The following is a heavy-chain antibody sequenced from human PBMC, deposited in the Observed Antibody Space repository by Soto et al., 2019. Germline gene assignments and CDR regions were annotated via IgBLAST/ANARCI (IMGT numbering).Heavy chain of an antibody. V-gene: IGHV1-18*01. CDR2: ISAYNGNT. Sequence: GASVKVSCKASGYTFTSYGISRVRQAPGQGLEWMGWISAYNGNTNYAQKLQGRVTMTTDTSTSTAYMELRSLRSDDTAVYYCARGWGGDSQNYYYYYYGMDVWGQGTTVTVSS. CDR3: ARGWGGDSQNYYYYYYGMDV. D-gene: IGHD2-21*02. J-gene: IGHJ6*02. CDR1: GYTFTSYG.